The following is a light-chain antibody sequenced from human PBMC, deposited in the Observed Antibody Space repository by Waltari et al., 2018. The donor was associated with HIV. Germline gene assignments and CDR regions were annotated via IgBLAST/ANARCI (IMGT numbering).Light chain of an antibody. J-gene: IGKJ1*01. CDR2: GTS. CDR1: QTIGSN. V-gene: IGKV3-15*01. CDR3: LQYNNWPPWT. Sequence: EIVMQQSPATLSVSPGERATLSCRASQTIGSNLAWYQQKPGQAPRLLIYGTSTRATGIPARFSGLGSGTEFTLTISSLQSEDFAVYYCLQYNNWPPWTFGQGTKVEIK.